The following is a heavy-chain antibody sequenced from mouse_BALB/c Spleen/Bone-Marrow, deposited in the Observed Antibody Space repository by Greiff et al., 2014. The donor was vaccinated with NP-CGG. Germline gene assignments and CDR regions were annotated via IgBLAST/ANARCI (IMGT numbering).Heavy chain of an antibody. CDR2: ISDGGTYT. D-gene: IGHD2-10*02. J-gene: IGHJ4*01. Sequence: EVQLVESEGGLVKPGGSLKLSCAASGFTFIDYYMYWVRQTLEKRLEWVATISDGGTYTFYPDSVKGRFTISRDNAKNNLYLQMSSLQSEDTAMYYCTRSGKRYGAMDYWGQGTSVTVSS. CDR1: GFTFIDYY. CDR3: TRSGKRYGAMDY. V-gene: IGHV5-4*02.